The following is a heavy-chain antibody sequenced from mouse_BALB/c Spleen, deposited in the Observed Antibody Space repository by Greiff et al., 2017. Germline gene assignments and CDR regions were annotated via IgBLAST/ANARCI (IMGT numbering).Heavy chain of an antibody. Sequence: EVHLVESGGGLVKPGGSLKLSCAASGFTFSSYTMSWVRQTPEKRLEWVATISSGGSYTYYPDSVKGRFTISRDNAKNTLYLQMSSLKSEDTAMYYCTRDKDDGGFAYWGQGTLVTVSA. CDR1: GFTFSSYT. J-gene: IGHJ3*01. CDR3: TRDKDDGGFAY. D-gene: IGHD2-12*01. V-gene: IGHV5-6-4*01. CDR2: ISSGGSYT.